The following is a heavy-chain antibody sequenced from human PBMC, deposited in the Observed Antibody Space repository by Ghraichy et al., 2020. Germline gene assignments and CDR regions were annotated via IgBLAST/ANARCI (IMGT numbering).Heavy chain of an antibody. CDR2: ISSSGSTI. J-gene: IGHJ6*02. D-gene: IGHD1-1*01. V-gene: IGHV3-11*01. CDR1: GFTFSDYY. CDR3: ARVRDDSPYYYYGMDV. Sequence: GALRLSCAASGFTFSDYYMSWIRQAPGKGLEWVSYISSSGSTIYYADSVKGRFTISRDNAKNSLYLQMNSLRAEDTAVYYCARVRDDSPYYYYGMDVWGQGTTVTVSS.